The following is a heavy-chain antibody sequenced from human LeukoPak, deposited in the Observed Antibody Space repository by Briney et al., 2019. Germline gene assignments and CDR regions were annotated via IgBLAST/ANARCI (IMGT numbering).Heavy chain of an antibody. J-gene: IGHJ4*02. CDR3: ARAQYTGKYERDY. CDR2: INSDASDI. Sequence: GGSLRLSCAASGFTISGYWMHWVRQAAGKGLVWVSRINSDASDIGYADSVKGRFTISRDNAKNTLYLQMNSLRVEDTAIYYCARAQYTGKYERDYWGQGALVTVSS. D-gene: IGHD1-26*01. CDR1: GFTISGYW. V-gene: IGHV3-74*01.